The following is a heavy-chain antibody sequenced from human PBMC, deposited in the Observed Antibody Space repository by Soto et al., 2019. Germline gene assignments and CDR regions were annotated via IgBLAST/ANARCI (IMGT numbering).Heavy chain of an antibody. V-gene: IGHV4-4*03. CDR2: SYHSGST. J-gene: IGHJ6*02. CDR3: ARVSGSYYYGMDV. Sequence: PETLSLTCAVSGPSITSSNWWSGVRQPPGKGLEWIGESYHSGSTKYNPSLKSRVTISVDKSKNQFSLKLSSVTAADTAVYYCARVSGSYYYGMDVWGQGTTVTVSS. CDR1: GPSITSSNW.